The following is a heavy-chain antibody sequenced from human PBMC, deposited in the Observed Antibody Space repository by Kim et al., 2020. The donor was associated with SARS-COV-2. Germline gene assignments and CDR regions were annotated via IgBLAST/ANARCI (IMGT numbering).Heavy chain of an antibody. J-gene: IGHJ6*02. D-gene: IGHD2-2*01. CDR2: ITHSGST. V-gene: IGHV4-4*02. CDR1: GGSISRSNW. CDR3: TRYCTSTSCARSSYYYYGMDG. Sequence: SESLSLTCAVSGGSISRSNWWSWVRQPPGKGLGWIGDITHSGSTNYNPSLKSRVTISVDKSKNQFSLKLSSVTAADTAVYYGTRYCTSTSCARSSYYYYGMDGWGQGTTVTVSS.